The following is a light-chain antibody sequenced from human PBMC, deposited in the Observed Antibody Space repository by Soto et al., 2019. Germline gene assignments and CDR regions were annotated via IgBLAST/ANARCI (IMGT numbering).Light chain of an antibody. CDR1: SSNIGARYD. Sequence: QSVLTQPPSVSGAPGQRVTISCTGSSSNIGARYDVHWFQQLPGTAPKLLIYGNINRPSGVPDRFSGSKSGTSASLAITGLQAEDEADYYCQSYDSSLIGWVFGGGTKLTVL. V-gene: IGLV1-40*01. CDR3: QSYDSSLIGWV. J-gene: IGLJ3*02. CDR2: GNI.